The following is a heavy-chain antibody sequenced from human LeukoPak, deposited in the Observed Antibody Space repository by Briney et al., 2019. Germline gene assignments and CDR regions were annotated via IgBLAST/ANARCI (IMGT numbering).Heavy chain of an antibody. D-gene: IGHD3-16*01. CDR2: INQDGSGK. J-gene: IGHJ3*02. CDR1: GFTFSSYW. V-gene: IGHV3-7*03. Sequence: PGGSLRLSCAASGFTFSSYWMSWVRQAPGKGLEWVANINQDGSGKYYVDSVKGRFTISRDNAKNSLYLQMNSLRAEDTAVYYCAHHGGDTIRLGAFDIWGQGTMVTVSS. CDR3: AHHGGDTIRLGAFDI.